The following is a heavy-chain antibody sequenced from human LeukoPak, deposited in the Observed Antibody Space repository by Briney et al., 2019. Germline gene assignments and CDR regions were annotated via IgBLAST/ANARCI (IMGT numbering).Heavy chain of an antibody. Sequence: GGSLRLSCAASGFTFSSYWMSWVRQAPGKGLEWVAFIRYDGSNKYYADSVKGRFTISRDNSKNTLYLQMNSLRAEDTAVYYCAKDKSIAVAGWHDAFDIWGQGTMVTVSS. J-gene: IGHJ3*02. D-gene: IGHD6-19*01. V-gene: IGHV3-30*02. CDR2: IRYDGSNK. CDR3: AKDKSIAVAGWHDAFDI. CDR1: GFTFSSYW.